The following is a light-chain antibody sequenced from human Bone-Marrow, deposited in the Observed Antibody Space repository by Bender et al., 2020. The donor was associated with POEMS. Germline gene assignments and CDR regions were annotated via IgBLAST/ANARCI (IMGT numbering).Light chain of an antibody. J-gene: IGLJ2*01. V-gene: IGLV2-14*01. CDR2: DVN. CDR1: SNDVGGYDY. Sequence: SALAQPASVSGSPGQSITISCTGTSNDVGGYDYVSWYQQRPATAPKLMIHDVNVRPSGVSHRFSGSKSGNTASLTISGLQAEDEADYYCSSYTSSNTVVFGGGTKLTVL. CDR3: SSYTSSNTVV.